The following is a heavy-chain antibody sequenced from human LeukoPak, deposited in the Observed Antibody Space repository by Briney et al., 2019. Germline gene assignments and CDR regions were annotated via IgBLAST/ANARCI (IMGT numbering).Heavy chain of an antibody. D-gene: IGHD6-19*01. CDR1: DDSISSYY. Sequence: SETLSLTCTVSDDSISSYYWSWIRQPLGKGLEWIGYIYYSGSTNYNPSLKSRVTMSVDTSKNQFSLKLSSVTAADTAVYYCARIDRAVAGTIDYWGQGTLVTVSS. J-gene: IGHJ4*02. CDR3: ARIDRAVAGTIDY. CDR2: IYYSGST. V-gene: IGHV4-59*08.